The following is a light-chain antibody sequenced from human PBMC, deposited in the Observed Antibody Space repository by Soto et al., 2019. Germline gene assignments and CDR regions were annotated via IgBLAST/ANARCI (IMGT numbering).Light chain of an antibody. J-gene: IGKJ2*01. CDR2: AAS. Sequence: IQLTQSTSSLSASVGDRVTVTCRASQSINIYLNWYQQKPGKAPTLLIYAASSLQSGVPSRFSGGGSRTEFTLTISSLQPGDFATYYCQQSYRSPYTFGQGTKLEI. CDR3: QQSYRSPYT. V-gene: IGKV1-39*01. CDR1: QSINIY.